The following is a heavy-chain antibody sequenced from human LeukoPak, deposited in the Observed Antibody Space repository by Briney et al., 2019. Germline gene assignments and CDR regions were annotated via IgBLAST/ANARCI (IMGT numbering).Heavy chain of an antibody. CDR2: IYYSGST. J-gene: IGHJ4*02. CDR3: ARVYVVVTATGIKYYFDY. D-gene: IGHD2-15*01. CDR1: GGSISSYY. V-gene: IGHV4-59*01. Sequence: SETLSLTCTVSGGSISSYYWSWIRQPPGKGPEWIGYIYYSGSTNYNPSLKSRVTISVDTSKNQFSLKLSSVTAADTAVYYCARVYVVVTATGIKYYFDYWGQGTLVTVSS.